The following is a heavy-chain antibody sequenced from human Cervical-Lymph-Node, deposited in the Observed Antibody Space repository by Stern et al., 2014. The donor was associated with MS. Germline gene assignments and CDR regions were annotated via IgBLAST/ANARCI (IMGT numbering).Heavy chain of an antibody. CDR1: GGSVSSGSSY. V-gene: IGHV4-61*02. Sequence: QVQLVQSGPGLVKPSQTLSLTCTLSGGSVSSGSSYWSWIRQPAGKGLEWIGRIHPSGNAFYTPSLKSRGTITPDTSKNQISLKLNSVTAADTAVYYCASGYRFFESWGQGTLVTVSS. CDR3: ASGYRFFES. CDR2: IHPSGNA. D-gene: IGHD5-18*01. J-gene: IGHJ4*02.